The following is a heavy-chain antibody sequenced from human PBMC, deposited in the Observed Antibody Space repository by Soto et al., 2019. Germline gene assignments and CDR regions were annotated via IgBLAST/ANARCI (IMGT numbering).Heavy chain of an antibody. CDR1: GFTFSSYG. D-gene: IGHD3-3*01. Sequence: QVQLVESGGGVVQPGRSLRLSCAASGFTFSSYGMHWVRQAPGKGLEWVAVISYDGSNKYYADSVKGRFTISRDNSKNTLYLQMNSRRAEGTAVYYCAKEVWSGPMDVWGQGTTVTVSS. V-gene: IGHV3-30*18. CDR2: ISYDGSNK. CDR3: AKEVWSGPMDV. J-gene: IGHJ6*02.